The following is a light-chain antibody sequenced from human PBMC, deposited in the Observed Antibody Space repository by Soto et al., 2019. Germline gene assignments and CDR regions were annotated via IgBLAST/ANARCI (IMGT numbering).Light chain of an antibody. CDR1: SSDVASYDS. V-gene: IGLV2-11*01. CDR3: CSYAGRYTVV. CDR2: GVS. J-gene: IGLJ2*01. Sequence: QSALTQSRAMSGSPGQSVTISCTGTSSDVASYDSVSWFQQHPGKAPKLLIFGVSDRPSGVPDRFSASKSGNTASLTISGLQADDEADYYWCSYAGRYTVVFGGGSKITV.